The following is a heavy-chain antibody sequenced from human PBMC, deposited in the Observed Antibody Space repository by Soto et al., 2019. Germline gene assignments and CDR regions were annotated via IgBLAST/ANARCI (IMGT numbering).Heavy chain of an antibody. Sequence: VGSLRLSFGASGFNFSFFGMHWVRQAPGKGLEWLSNIRSNTGDTYYAESVKGRFTISRDNARKSLYLQMNSLREEDTAVYYCARDHKWAFDLWGQGALVTVSS. D-gene: IGHD1-26*01. CDR3: ARDHKWAFDL. CDR1: GFNFSFFG. J-gene: IGHJ4*02. V-gene: IGHV3-48*02. CDR2: IRSNTGDT.